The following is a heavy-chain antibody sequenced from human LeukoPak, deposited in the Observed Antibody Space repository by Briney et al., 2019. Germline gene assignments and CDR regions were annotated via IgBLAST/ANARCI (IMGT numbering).Heavy chain of an antibody. Sequence: TSETLSLTCTVSGGSISSSSYFWGWIRHPPGKGLEWIGTLYFGGSTYYNPSLKSRVTISVDTSKNQFSLKLSSVTAADTAVYFCARRYYYIDYWGQGNLVTVSS. V-gene: IGHV4-39*01. CDR2: LYFGGST. CDR3: ARRYYYIDY. D-gene: IGHD5-18*01. CDR1: GGSISSSSYF. J-gene: IGHJ4*02.